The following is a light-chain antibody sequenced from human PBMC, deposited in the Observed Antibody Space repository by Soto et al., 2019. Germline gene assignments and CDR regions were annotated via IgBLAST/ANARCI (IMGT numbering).Light chain of an antibody. CDR1: QSVSSNS. Sequence: IVLTQSPGTLSLSPGESATLSCRASQSVSSNSLAWYRRNPGQPPSLLIYGTSTRATDIPRRFSGSGSGTDFTLSITRLEPEDFAVYFCQQYGDSHPTFGQGTKVEVK. V-gene: IGKV3-20*01. CDR3: QQYGDSHPT. CDR2: GTS. J-gene: IGKJ1*01.